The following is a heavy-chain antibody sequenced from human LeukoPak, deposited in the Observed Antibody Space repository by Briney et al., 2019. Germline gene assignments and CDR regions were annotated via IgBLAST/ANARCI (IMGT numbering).Heavy chain of an antibody. Sequence: SETLSLICAVYGGSFSGYYWSWIRQPPGKGLEWIGEINHSGSTNYNPSLKSRVTISVDTSKNQFSLKLSSVTAADTAVYYCARGSRVCSGGSCYPRGYYFDYWAREPWSPSPQ. V-gene: IGHV4-34*01. CDR1: GGSFSGYY. CDR2: INHSGST. J-gene: IGHJ4*02. CDR3: ARGSRVCSGGSCYPRGYYFDY. D-gene: IGHD2-15*01.